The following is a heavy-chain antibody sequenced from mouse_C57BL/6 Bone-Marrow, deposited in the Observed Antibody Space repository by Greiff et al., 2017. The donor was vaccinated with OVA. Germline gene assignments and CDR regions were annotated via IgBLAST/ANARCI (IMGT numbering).Heavy chain of an antibody. Sequence: QVQLKQPGAELVRPGTSVKLSCKASGSTFTSYWMHWVKQRPGQGLAWIGVIDPSVSYTNYNQKFKGKATLTLDTSSTTAYMQLSSLTSEDSAVYYCASHYGSSYCWYFDGWGTGTTVTVSS. D-gene: IGHD1-1*01. CDR3: ASHYGSSYCWYFDG. CDR2: IDPSVSYT. CDR1: GSTFTSYW. J-gene: IGHJ1*03. V-gene: IGHV1-59*01.